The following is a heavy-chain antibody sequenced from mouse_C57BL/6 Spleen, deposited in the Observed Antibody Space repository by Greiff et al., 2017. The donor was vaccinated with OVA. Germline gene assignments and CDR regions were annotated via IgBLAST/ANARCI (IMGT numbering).Heavy chain of an antibody. V-gene: IGHV1-80*01. J-gene: IGHJ2*01. CDR1: GYAFSSYW. Sequence: QVQLKQSGAELVKPGASVKISCKASGYAFSSYWMNWVKQRPGKGLEWIGQIYPGDGDTNYNGKFKGKATLTADKASSTAYMQLSSLTSEDSAVYFCARSVVATRYFDYWGQGTTLTVSS. D-gene: IGHD1-1*01. CDR3: ARSVVATRYFDY. CDR2: IYPGDGDT.